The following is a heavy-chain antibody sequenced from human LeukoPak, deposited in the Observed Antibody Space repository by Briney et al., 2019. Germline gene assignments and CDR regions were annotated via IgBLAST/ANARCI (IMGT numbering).Heavy chain of an antibody. CDR1: GFTFDDYG. Sequence: GGSLRLSCAASGFTFDDYGMSWVRQAPGKGLEWVSGINWNGGSTGYADSVKGRFTISRDNAKNSLYLRMNSLRAEDTALYYCARVRFWMATIRLLDYWGQGTLVTVSS. D-gene: IGHD5-24*01. V-gene: IGHV3-20*04. CDR2: INWNGGST. J-gene: IGHJ4*02. CDR3: ARVRFWMATIRLLDY.